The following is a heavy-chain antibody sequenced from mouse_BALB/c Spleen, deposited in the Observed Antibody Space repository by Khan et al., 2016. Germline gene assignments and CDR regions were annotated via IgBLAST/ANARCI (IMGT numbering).Heavy chain of an antibody. CDR3: ATYANYEVFAY. V-gene: IGHV3-6*01. CDR2: IRDNGNN. D-gene: IGHD2-10*02. Sequence: EVQLQESGPGLVKPSQSLSLTCSVTGYSITSGYNWSWIRQFPRNQLEWRGYIRDNGNNNYNPSLKTRISLTRDTSKNQFFLKFNSVTTEATATYSCATYANYEVFAYWGQGTLVTVSA. CDR1: GYSITSGYN. J-gene: IGHJ3*01.